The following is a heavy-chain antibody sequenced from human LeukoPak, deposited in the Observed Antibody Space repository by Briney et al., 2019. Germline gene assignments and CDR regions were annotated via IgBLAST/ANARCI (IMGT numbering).Heavy chain of an antibody. CDR2: IWYVGSNK. D-gene: IGHD2-2*01. Sequence: PGRSLRLSCAASGFTFSSYGMHWVRQAPGKGLEWVAVIWYVGSNKYYADSVKGRFIISRDNSKNTLYLQMNSLRAEDTAVYYCARADYQLLSPSYNWFDPWGQGTLVTVSS. V-gene: IGHV3-33*01. J-gene: IGHJ5*02. CDR1: GFTFSSYG. CDR3: ARADYQLLSPSYNWFDP.